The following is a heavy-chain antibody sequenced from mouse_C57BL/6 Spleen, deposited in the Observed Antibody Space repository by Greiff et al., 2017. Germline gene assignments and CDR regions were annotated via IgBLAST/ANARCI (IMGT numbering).Heavy chain of an antibody. J-gene: IGHJ3*01. D-gene: IGHD2-5*01. CDR2: IYPGSGST. Sequence: VQLQQPGAELVKPGASVKMSCKASGYTFTSYWITWVKQRPGQGLEWIGDIYPGSGSTNYNEKFKSKATLTVDTSSSTAYMQLSSLTSEDSAGYYCERHSNYVGWFAYWGQGTLVTVSA. V-gene: IGHV1-55*01. CDR3: ERHSNYVGWFAY. CDR1: GYTFTSYW.